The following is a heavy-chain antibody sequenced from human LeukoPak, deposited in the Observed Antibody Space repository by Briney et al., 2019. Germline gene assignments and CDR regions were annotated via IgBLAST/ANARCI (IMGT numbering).Heavy chain of an antibody. CDR1: GFTVSRHW. D-gene: IGHD3-10*01. CDR3: AAPIPMFDY. V-gene: IGHV3-7*02. Sequence: GGSLRLSCAASGFTVSRHWMSWVRQAPGKGLEWVANIKEDGSVKYYVESVKGRFTLSRDNAKNSLYLQMNSLRAEDTDVYSWAAPIPMFDYGGKGTLVTVSS. J-gene: IGHJ4*02. CDR2: IKEDGSVK.